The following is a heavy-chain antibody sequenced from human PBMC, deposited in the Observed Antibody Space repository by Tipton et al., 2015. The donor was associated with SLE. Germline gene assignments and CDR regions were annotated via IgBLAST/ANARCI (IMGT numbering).Heavy chain of an antibody. Sequence: LRLSCAVSGGSISSGGHSWSWIRQSPSRGLEWLGRTYYRSKWYNDYAVSVKSRITINPDTSKNQFSLHLNSVTPEDTAVYYCARDLAGDHYFDYWGQGTLVTVSS. CDR1: GGSISSGGHS. V-gene: IGHV6-1*01. D-gene: IGHD7-27*01. CDR2: TYYRSKWYN. CDR3: ARDLAGDHYFDY. J-gene: IGHJ4*02.